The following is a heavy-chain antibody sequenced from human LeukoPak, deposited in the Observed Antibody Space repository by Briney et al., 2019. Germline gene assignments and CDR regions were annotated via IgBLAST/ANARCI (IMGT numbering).Heavy chain of an antibody. CDR3: AKDITGSSWNYFDY. V-gene: IGHV3-43D*03. CDR2: ISWDGGST. CDR1: GFTFDDYT. D-gene: IGHD6-13*01. J-gene: IGHJ4*02. Sequence: GGSLRPSCAASGFTFDDYTMHWVRQAPGKGLEWVSLISWDGGSTYYADSVKGRFTISRDNSKNSLYLQMNSLRAEDTALYYCAKDITGSSWNYFDYWGQGTLVTVSS.